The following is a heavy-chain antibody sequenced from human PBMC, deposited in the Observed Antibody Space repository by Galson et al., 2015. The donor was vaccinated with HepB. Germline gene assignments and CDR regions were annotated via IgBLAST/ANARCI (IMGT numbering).Heavy chain of an antibody. CDR2: ISYTGSYT. D-gene: IGHD4-17*01. CDR3: VRPRGAGAGDYQNWYFDL. J-gene: IGHJ2*01. CDR1: GFSFNYFP. V-gene: IGHV3-30-3*01. Sequence: SLRLSCVASGFSFNYFPMHWVRQAPGKGLEWVAVISYTGSYTGYADFGRGRFTISRDNSKNALYLQMNSLRVDDTALYYCVRPRGAGAGDYQNWYFDLWGRGTLVTVSS.